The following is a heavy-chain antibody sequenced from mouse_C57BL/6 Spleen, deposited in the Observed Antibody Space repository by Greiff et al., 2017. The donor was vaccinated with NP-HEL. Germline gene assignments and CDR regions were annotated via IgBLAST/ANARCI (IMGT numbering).Heavy chain of an antibody. CDR3: ARENYDYDDRAMDY. J-gene: IGHJ4*01. Sequence: QVQLQQSGAELVRPGASVKLSCKASGYTFTDYYINWVKQRPGQGLEWIARIYPGSGNTYYNEKFKGKATLTAEKSSSTAYMQLSSLTSEDSAVYFCARENYDYDDRAMDYWGQGTSVTVSS. D-gene: IGHD2-4*01. V-gene: IGHV1-76*01. CDR2: IYPGSGNT. CDR1: GYTFTDYY.